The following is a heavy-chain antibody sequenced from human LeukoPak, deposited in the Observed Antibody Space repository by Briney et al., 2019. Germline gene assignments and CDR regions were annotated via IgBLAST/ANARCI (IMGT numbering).Heavy chain of an antibody. CDR3: ATYRQVLLPFES. V-gene: IGHV3-23*01. CDR1: GFTFSTFA. J-gene: IGHJ4*02. CDR2: IFPSGGEI. D-gene: IGHD2-8*02. Sequence: GGSLRLSCAASGFTFSTFAMIWVRQPPGKGLEWVSSIFPSGGEIHYADSVRGRFTISRDNSKSTLSLQMNSLRAEDTAIYYCATYRQVLLPFESWGQGTLVSVS.